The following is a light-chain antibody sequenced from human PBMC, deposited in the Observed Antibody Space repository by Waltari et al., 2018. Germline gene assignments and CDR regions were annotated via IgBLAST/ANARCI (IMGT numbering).Light chain of an antibody. V-gene: IGKV3-20*01. J-gene: IGKJ2*01. CDR2: DAS. CDR3: QQYGTSPYT. CDR1: QSVHKNY. Sequence: EIVLTQSPVTLSLSPGERATLSCRASQSVHKNYLAWYQQRPGQAPRLLIHDASIRATGIPDRFSGSGSETDFTLTITRLEPGDFAMYYCQQYGTSPYTFGQGTNLEI.